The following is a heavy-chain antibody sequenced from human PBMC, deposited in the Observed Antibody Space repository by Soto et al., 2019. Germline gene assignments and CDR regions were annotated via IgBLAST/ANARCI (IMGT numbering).Heavy chain of an antibody. CDR2: ISSTTNYI. J-gene: IGHJ4*02. V-gene: IGHV3-21*06. D-gene: IGHD3-16*01. Sequence: GGSLRLSCAASGFTFTRYSMNWVRQAPGKGLEWVSSISSTTNYIYYGDSMKGRFTISRDNAKNSLYLEMNSLRVEDTAVYYCAKDRVESGLGEIDYWGQGTLVTVSS. CDR1: GFTFTRYS. CDR3: AKDRVESGLGEIDY.